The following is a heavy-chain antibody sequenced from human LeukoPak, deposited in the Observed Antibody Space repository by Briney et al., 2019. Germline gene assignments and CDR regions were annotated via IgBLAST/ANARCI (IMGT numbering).Heavy chain of an antibody. CDR2: ISSDGTDI. D-gene: IGHD2-2*01. CDR3: ARDQTQLGPTTVDY. Sequence: GGSRRLSCLASGFSFSSSWMHWVRQTPGKELLWLSRISSDGTDIKYADSVQGRFIISRDNAKNTLYLQMNHLRVEYTAVYYCARDQTQLGPTTVDYWGQGTLVTVSS. J-gene: IGHJ4*02. CDR1: GFSFSSSW. V-gene: IGHV3-74*01.